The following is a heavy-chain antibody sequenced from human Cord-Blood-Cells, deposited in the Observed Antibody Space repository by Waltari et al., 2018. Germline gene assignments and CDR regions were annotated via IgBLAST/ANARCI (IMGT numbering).Heavy chain of an antibody. CDR3: ARGHSIAARLGQH. Sequence: QVQLQQWGAGLLKPSETLSLTCAVYGGSFSGYYWCWIRQPPGKGLEWIGEINHSGSTNYNPSLKSRVTISVDTSKNQFSLKLSSVTAADTAVYYCARGHSIAARLGQHWGQGTLVTVSS. CDR2: INHSGST. J-gene: IGHJ1*01. D-gene: IGHD6-6*01. CDR1: GGSFSGYY. V-gene: IGHV4-34*01.